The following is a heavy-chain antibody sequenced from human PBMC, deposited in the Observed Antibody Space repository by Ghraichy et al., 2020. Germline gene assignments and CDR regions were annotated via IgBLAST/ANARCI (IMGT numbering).Heavy chain of an antibody. Sequence: SETLSLTCTVSGGSISSSSYYWGWIRQPPGKGLEWIGSIYYSGSTYYNPSLKSRVTISVDTSKNQFSLKLSSVTAADTAVYYCARDPRAYQSGSYRDYWGQGTPGHRLL. J-gene: IGHJ4*02. CDR3: ARDPRAYQSGSYRDY. CDR1: GGSISSSSYY. CDR2: IYYSGST. D-gene: IGHD1-26*01. V-gene: IGHV4-39*07.